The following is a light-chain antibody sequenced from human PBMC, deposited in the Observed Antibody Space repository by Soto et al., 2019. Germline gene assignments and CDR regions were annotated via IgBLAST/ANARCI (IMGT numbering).Light chain of an antibody. CDR2: ETS. J-gene: IGKJ2*01. V-gene: IGKV4-1*01. CDR3: QHYDNWPFT. Sequence: DIVMTQSPDSLAVSLGERATINCKSSQSVLYSSNNKNYLAWYRHKPGQAPSLLIYETSTRATGVPARFSGSGSGTEFTLTITSLQSEDIAIYYCQHYDNWPFTFGQGPRWIS. CDR1: QSVLYSSNNKNY.